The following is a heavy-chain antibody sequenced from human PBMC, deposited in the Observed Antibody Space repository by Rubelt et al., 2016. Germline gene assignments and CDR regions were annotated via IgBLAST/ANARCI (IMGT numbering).Heavy chain of an antibody. D-gene: IGHD6-19*01. Sequence: QVQLQQWGAGLLKPSETLSLTCAVYGGSFSGYYWSWIRQPPGKGLEWIGEINHSGSTNYNPSLNSRVTISVDTSKNQFSLKLRSVTAADTAVYYWARSDSGWYEPWGQGTLVTVSS. CDR2: INHSGST. CDR3: ARSDSGWYEP. V-gene: IGHV4-34*01. J-gene: IGHJ5*02. CDR1: GGSFSGYY.